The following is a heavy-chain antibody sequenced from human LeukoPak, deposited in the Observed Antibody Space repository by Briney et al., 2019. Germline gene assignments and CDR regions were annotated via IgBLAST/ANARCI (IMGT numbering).Heavy chain of an antibody. CDR3: ARDLVGRTNDRALDEFGSYGMDV. Sequence: ASVKVSCKASGYTFTSYAMHWVRQAPGHRLEWVGWINAGNGNTRYSQKFHGRVTITRDKSARTDYLEMSSLRSEYTAVYYCARDLVGRTNDRALDEFGSYGMDVWGQGTTVTVSS. V-gene: IGHV1-3*01. CDR1: GYTFTSYA. CDR2: INAGNGNT. J-gene: IGHJ6*02. D-gene: IGHD1-1*01.